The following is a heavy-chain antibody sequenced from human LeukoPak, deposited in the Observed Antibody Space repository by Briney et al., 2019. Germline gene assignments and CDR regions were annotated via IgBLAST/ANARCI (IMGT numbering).Heavy chain of an antibody. J-gene: IGHJ4*02. Sequence: PSETLSLTCTVSGDSINSYYWSWIRPPAGKGLEWIGHIYTSGNTNYNPSLKSRVTMSVDTSKNQFSLKLSSVTAADTAVYYCARDRFNNYFDYWGQGTLVTVSS. V-gene: IGHV4-4*07. CDR3: ARDRFNNYFDY. CDR1: GDSINSYY. CDR2: IYTSGNT.